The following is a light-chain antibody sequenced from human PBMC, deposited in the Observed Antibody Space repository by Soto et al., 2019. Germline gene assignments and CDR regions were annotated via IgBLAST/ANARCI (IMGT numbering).Light chain of an antibody. Sequence: QSALTQPASVSGSPGQSITISCTGTSNDIAYVSWFQQHPGKAPKLMIYEVSRRPSGVSNRFSGSKSANTASLTISGLQAEDEADYYCTSHTASSTWVFGGGTKLTVL. J-gene: IGLJ3*02. CDR2: EVS. CDR3: TSHTASSTWV. CDR1: SNDIAY. V-gene: IGLV2-14*01.